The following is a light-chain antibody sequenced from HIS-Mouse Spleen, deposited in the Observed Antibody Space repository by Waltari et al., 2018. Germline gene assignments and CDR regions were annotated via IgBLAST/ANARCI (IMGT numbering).Light chain of an antibody. V-gene: IGKV1-8*01. CDR1: QGISSY. CDR2: AAS. CDR3: QQYYSYPYT. Sequence: IRTTQSPPSLSAPTGDRLTLTCRASQGISSYLAWYQQKPGKAPKLLIYAASTLQSGVPSRFSGSGSGTDFTLTISCLQSEDFATYYCQQYYSYPYTFGQGTKLEIK. J-gene: IGKJ2*01.